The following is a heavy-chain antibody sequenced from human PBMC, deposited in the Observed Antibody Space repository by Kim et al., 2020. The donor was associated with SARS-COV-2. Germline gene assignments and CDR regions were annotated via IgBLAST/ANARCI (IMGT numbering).Heavy chain of an antibody. CDR1: GGSISSSSYY. D-gene: IGHD6-19*01. V-gene: IGHV4-39*01. J-gene: IGHJ4*02. Sequence: SETLSLTCTVSGGSISSSSYYWGWIRQPPGKGLEWIGSIYYSGSTYYNPSLKSRVTISVDTSKNQFSLKLSSVTATDTAVYYCARHPRYSSGRFHFDYWGQGTLVTVSS. CDR2: IYYSGST. CDR3: ARHPRYSSGRFHFDY.